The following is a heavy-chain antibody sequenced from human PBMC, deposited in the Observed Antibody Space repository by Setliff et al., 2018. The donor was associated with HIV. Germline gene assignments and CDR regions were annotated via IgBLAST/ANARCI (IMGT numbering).Heavy chain of an antibody. V-gene: IGHV4-34*01. CDR2: ISHTGSA. D-gene: IGHD6-19*01. J-gene: IGHJ4*02. CDR3: ARGASGTYPLSGFDS. CDR1: GGSFSHYY. Sequence: PSETLSLTCAVYGGSFSHYYWTWIRQSPGKGLEWIGEISHTGSANCDPSLKSRVTISVDTSKKQFFLKLSSVTAADTAVYHCARGASGTYPLSGFDSWGQGTLVTVSS.